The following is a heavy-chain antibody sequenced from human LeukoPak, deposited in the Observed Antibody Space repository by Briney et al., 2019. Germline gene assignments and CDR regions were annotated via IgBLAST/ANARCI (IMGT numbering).Heavy chain of an antibody. D-gene: IGHD3-3*01. CDR1: GYTFTSYD. CDR2: MNPNSGNT. CDR3: ARGFSVFGVVTEYFDY. V-gene: IGHV1-8*03. J-gene: IGHJ4*02. Sequence: ASVKVSCKASGYTFTSYDINWVRQATGQGLEWMGWMNPNSGNTGYAQKFQGRATITRNTSISTAYMELSSLRSEDTAVYYCARGFSVFGVVTEYFDYWGQGTLVTVSS.